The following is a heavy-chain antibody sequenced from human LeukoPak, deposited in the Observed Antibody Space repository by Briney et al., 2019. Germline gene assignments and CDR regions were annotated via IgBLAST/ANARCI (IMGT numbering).Heavy chain of an antibody. CDR2: IKSKIDGGIT. J-gene: IGHJ5*02. CDR3: TTREGTYYYDSA. V-gene: IGHV3-15*07. CDR1: GFIFSNAW. Sequence: GGSLRLSCAASGFIFSNAWMNWVRQAPGKGLEWVGRIKSKIDGGITEYAAPVKGRFTISRDDSKNTLYLQMNSLITEDTAVYYCTTREGTYYYDSAWGQGTLVTVSP. D-gene: IGHD3-22*01.